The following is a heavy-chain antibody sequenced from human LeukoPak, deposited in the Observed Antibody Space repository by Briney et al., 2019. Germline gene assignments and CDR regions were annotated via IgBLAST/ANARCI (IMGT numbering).Heavy chain of an antibody. CDR1: GGTFSSYA. V-gene: IGHV1-69*05. Sequence: SVKVSCKASGGTFSSYAISWVRQAPGQGLEWMGRIIPIFGTANYAQKFQGRVTITTDESTSTAYMELSSLRSEDTAVYYCASTWGELWDFWSEGYFQHWGQGTLVTASS. CDR2: IIPIFGTA. CDR3: ASTWGELWDFWSEGYFQH. D-gene: IGHD3-3*01. J-gene: IGHJ1*01.